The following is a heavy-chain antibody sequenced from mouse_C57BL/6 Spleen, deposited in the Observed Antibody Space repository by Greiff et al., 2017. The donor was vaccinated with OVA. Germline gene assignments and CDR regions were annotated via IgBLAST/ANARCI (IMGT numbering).Heavy chain of an antibody. V-gene: IGHV1-26*01. J-gene: IGHJ2*01. CDR2: INPNNGGT. D-gene: IGHD1-1*01. Sequence: VQLQQSGPELVKPGASVKISCKASGYTFTDYYMNWVKQSHGKSLEWIGDINPNNGGTSYNQKFKGKATLTVDKSSSTAYMELRSLTSEDSAVYYCARSTYYGSSLGFDYWGQGTTLTVSS. CDR1: GYTFTDYY. CDR3: ARSTYYGSSLGFDY.